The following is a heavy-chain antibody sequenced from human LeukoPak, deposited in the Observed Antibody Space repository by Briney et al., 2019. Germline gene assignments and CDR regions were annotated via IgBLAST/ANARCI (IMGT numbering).Heavy chain of an antibody. CDR3: AKAAPTVTTFDY. Sequence: GGSLRLSCAASGFTFDDYAMHWVRQAPGKGLEWVSGISWSSGSIGYADSVKGRFTISRDNAKNSLYLQMNSLRAEDTALYYCAKAAPTVTTFDYWGQGTLVTVSS. V-gene: IGHV3-9*01. CDR1: GFTFDDYA. D-gene: IGHD4-17*01. CDR2: ISWSSGSI. J-gene: IGHJ4*02.